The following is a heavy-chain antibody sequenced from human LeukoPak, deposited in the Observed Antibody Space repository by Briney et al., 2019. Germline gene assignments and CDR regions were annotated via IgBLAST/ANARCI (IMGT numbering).Heavy chain of an antibody. CDR3: AKRGDQTGDY. CDR2: ISYDGSNK. V-gene: IGHV3-30*18. J-gene: IGHJ4*02. CDR1: GFTFSSYG. D-gene: IGHD3-10*01. Sequence: GRSLRLPCAASGFTFSSYGMHWVRQAPGKGLEWVAVISYDGSNKYYADSVKGRFTISRDNSKNTLYLQMNSLRAEDTAVYYCAKRGDQTGDYWGQGTLVTVSS.